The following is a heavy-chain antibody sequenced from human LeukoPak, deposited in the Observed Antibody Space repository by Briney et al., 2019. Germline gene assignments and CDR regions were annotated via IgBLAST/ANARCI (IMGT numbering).Heavy chain of an antibody. J-gene: IGHJ6*04. CDR3: ARDFGLRCSGGTCYSVYYYGMDV. V-gene: IGHV3-7*03. CDR1: GFSFSNYA. CDR2: IKQGGSEK. D-gene: IGHD2-15*01. Sequence: GGSLRLSCSASGFSFSNYAMYWVRQAPGKGLEWVANIKQGGSEKYYVDSVKGRFTISRDNAENSLYLQMNSLRAEDTAVYYCARDFGLRCSGGTCYSVYYYGMDVWGKGATVTVSS.